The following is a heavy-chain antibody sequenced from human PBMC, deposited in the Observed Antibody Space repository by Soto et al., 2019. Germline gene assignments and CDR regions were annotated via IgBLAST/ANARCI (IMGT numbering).Heavy chain of an antibody. J-gene: IGHJ6*02. D-gene: IGHD5-12*01. V-gene: IGHV4-31*02. CDR3: ARDRGEMATITPYYYYGMDV. Sequence: PSESPSLSRTVSGGSIGSGGYYWSCIRQHPGKGMKWIGYIYYSGSTYYNPSLKSRVTISVDTSKNQFSLKLSSVTAADTAVYYCARDRGEMATITPYYYYGMDVWGQGTTVTVSS. CDR2: IYYSGST. CDR1: GGSIGSGGYY.